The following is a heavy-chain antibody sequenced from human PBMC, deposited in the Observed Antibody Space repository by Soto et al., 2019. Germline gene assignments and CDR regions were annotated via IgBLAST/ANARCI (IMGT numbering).Heavy chain of an antibody. D-gene: IGHD6-6*01. CDR3: AKAGSSSSSFDY. Sequence: QVQLVESGGGVVQPGRSLRLSCAASGFTFSSYGMHWVRQAPGKGLEWVAVISYDGSNKYYADSVKGRFTISRDNSKNTLYLQMNSLRAEDTAVYYCAKAGSSSSSFDYWGQGTLVTVS. V-gene: IGHV3-30*18. CDR1: GFTFSSYG. CDR2: ISYDGSNK. J-gene: IGHJ4*02.